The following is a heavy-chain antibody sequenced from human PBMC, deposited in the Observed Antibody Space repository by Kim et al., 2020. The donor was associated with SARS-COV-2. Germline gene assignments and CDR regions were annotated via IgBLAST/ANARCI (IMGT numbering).Heavy chain of an antibody. J-gene: IGHJ5*02. V-gene: IGHV5-51*01. D-gene: IGHD4-17*01. CDR3: ARLREEYGALNWFDP. CDR2: IYPGDSDT. Sequence: GESLKISCKGSGYSFTSYWIGWVRQMPGKGLEWIGIIYPGDSDTRYSPSFQGQVTISADKPISTASLQWSSLKASDTAMYYCARLREEYGALNWFDPWGQATLVTVTS. CDR1: GYSFTSYW.